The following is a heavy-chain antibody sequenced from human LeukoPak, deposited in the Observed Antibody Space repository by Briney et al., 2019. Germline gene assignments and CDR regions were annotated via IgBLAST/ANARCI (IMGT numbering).Heavy chain of an antibody. Sequence: ASVKVSCKASGYTFTGYYMHWVRQAPGQGLEWMGWINPHSGGTNYAQKFQGRVTMTRDTSISTAYMELSSLRSEDTAVYYCARASGSGSVSSPYYFDYWGQGTLVTVSS. CDR3: ARASGSGSVSSPYYFDY. D-gene: IGHD3-10*01. CDR1: GYTFTGYY. V-gene: IGHV1-2*02. J-gene: IGHJ4*02. CDR2: INPHSGGT.